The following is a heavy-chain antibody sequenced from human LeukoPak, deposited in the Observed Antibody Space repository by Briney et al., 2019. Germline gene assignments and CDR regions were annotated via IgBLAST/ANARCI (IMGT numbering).Heavy chain of an antibody. Sequence: SVKVSCKASGGTFSSYAISWVRQAPGQGLEWMGGIIPIFGTANYAQKFQGRVTITADESTSTAYMELSSLRSEDTAVYYCARDRVYYYGSGSSTPAPFDYWGQGTLSPSPQ. D-gene: IGHD3-10*01. J-gene: IGHJ4*02. CDR3: ARDRVYYYGSGSSTPAPFDY. V-gene: IGHV1-69*13. CDR1: GGTFSSYA. CDR2: IIPIFGTA.